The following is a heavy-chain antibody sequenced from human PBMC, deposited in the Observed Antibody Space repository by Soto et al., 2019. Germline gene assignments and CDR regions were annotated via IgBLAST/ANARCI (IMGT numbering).Heavy chain of an antibody. Sequence: WTWLRPHPGKGLEWIGYIYYSGNTYYNPSLKSRVTISVDTSKNQFSLKLSSVTAADTAVYYCASTDYVAYYMDVWGQGTTVTVSS. D-gene: IGHD3-10*02. V-gene: IGHV4-31*02. CDR2: IYYSGNT. J-gene: IGHJ6*03. CDR3: ASTDYVAYYMDV.